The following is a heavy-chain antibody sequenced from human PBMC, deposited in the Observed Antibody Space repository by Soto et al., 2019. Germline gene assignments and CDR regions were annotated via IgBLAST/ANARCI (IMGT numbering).Heavy chain of an antibody. Sequence: GGSLRLSCAASGFTVSSYHMSWVRQAPGKELEWVSAISGSGGSTYYADSVKGRFTISRDNSKNTMYLQMNSLRAEDTAVYYCAKAPGYILTGYCSPERCYFDYWGQGTLVTVSS. CDR1: GFTVSSYH. J-gene: IGHJ4*02. V-gene: IGHV3-23*01. CDR3: AKAPGYILTGYCSPERCYFDY. CDR2: ISGSGGST. D-gene: IGHD3-9*01.